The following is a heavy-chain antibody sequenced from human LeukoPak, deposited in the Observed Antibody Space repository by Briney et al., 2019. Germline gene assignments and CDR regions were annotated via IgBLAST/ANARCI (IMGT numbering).Heavy chain of an antibody. D-gene: IGHD4-17*01. J-gene: IGHJ4*02. CDR1: GFSFSNYG. CDR2: ISSSSSTI. V-gene: IGHV3-48*01. Sequence: GGSLRLSCAASGFSFSNYGMSWVRQAPGKGLEWVSYISSSSSTIYYADSVKGRSTISRDNAKNSLYLQMNSLRAEDTAVYYCARGPSYGDYSRLDYWGQGTLVTVSS. CDR3: ARGPSYGDYSRLDY.